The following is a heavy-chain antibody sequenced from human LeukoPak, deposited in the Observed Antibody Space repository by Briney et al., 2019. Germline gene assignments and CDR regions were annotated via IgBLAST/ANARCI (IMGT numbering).Heavy chain of an antibody. CDR2: VRYDGSNK. CDR3: AKDPRRYSRSGGYFDY. V-gene: IGHV3-30*02. D-gene: IGHD6-13*01. Sequence: GGSLRLSCAASGFTFSSYGMHWVRQAPGKGLEWVAFVRYDGSNKYYADSVKGRFTISRDNSKNTMYLQMNSLRAEDTAVYYCAKDPRRYSRSGGYFDYWGQGTRVTVSS. J-gene: IGHJ4*02. CDR1: GFTFSSYG.